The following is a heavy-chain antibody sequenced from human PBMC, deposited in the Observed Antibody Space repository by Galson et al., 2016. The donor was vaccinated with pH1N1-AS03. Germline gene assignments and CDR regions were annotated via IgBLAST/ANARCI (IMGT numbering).Heavy chain of an antibody. CDR2: IRGTSQIT. CDR1: GFTFSTFA. D-gene: IGHD3-3*01. J-gene: IGHJ4*02. CDR3: ARLSGMVPTEYYFAS. Sequence: SLRLSCAASGFTFSTFAMSWVRRAPGKGLEWVSLIRGTSQITYYADSVKGRFIISKDNSKSTLFLQMNSLRAEDTAIYYCARLSGMVPTEYYFASWGQGTLVAVSS. V-gene: IGHV3-23*01.